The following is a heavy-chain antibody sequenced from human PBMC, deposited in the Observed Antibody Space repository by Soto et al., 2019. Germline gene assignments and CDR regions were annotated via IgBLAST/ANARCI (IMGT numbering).Heavy chain of an antibody. CDR2: IYYSGST. CDR1: GGSISSGDYY. CDR3: ARLVGPDIAGTVVTDLWYYGMDV. D-gene: IGHD6-13*01. V-gene: IGHV4-30-4*01. Sequence: PSETLSLTCTVSGGSISSGDYYWSWIRQPPGKGLEWIGYIYYSGSTYYNPSLKSRVTISVDTSKNQFSLKLSSVTAADTAVYYCARLVGPDIAGTVVTDLWYYGMDVWGQGTTVTVSS. J-gene: IGHJ6*02.